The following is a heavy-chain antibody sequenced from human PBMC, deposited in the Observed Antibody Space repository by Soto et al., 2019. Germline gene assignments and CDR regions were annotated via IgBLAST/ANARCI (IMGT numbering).Heavy chain of an antibody. J-gene: IGHJ4*02. CDR1: GYTFTSYG. CDR3: AREKLVRVLTGYFGY. Sequence: ASVKVSCKASGYTFTSYGISWVRQAPGQGLEWMGWISAYNGNTNYAQKLQGRVTMTTDTSTSTAYMELRSLRSDDKAVYYCAREKLVRVLTGYFGYWGQGTLVTVSS. CDR2: ISAYNGNT. D-gene: IGHD3-9*01. V-gene: IGHV1-18*04.